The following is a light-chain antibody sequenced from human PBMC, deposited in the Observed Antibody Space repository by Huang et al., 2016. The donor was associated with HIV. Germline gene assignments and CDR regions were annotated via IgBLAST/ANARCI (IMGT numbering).Light chain of an antibody. CDR2: GAS. CDR1: QNIVSS. Sequence: EIVMTQSPATLSVSPGERATLSCRASQNIVSSLAWYQQKPGQTPRLLSYGASTRATGIPARFSGSGSETEFTLTISSLQSEDFAVYYCQQYYDWPPLTFGGGTVVEIK. J-gene: IGKJ4*01. V-gene: IGKV3-15*01. CDR3: QQYYDWPPLT.